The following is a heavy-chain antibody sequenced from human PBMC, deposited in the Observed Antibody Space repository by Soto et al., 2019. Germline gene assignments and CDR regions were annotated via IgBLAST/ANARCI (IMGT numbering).Heavy chain of an antibody. CDR3: ARGRIPTAIFDWFDP. CDR2: IWSDGSTE. D-gene: IGHD2-2*01. Sequence: GGSLRLSCAASGFTFDRYGMHWVRQAPGKGLEWVAVIWSDGSTEYYADSVKGRFTISRDNSKNTMYLQMNSLRREDTGVYYCARGRIPTAIFDWFDPWGQGTLVTVSS. V-gene: IGHV3-33*01. J-gene: IGHJ5*02. CDR1: GFTFDRYG.